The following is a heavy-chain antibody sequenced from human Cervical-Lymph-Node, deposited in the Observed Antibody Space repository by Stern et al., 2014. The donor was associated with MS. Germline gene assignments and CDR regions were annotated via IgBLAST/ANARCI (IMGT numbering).Heavy chain of an antibody. CDR2: IIPIFVST. CDR1: GGTFSDYA. D-gene: IGHD2-21*02. Sequence: VQLVESGAEVTKPGSSVKVSCKASGGTFSDYAITWVRQAPGQGLEWMGGIIPIFVSTDYAQNCQGRVTITADESTTTAYMDLSSLRSEDTAVYYCARGAYCGGDCYWGWFDSWGQGTLVTVSS. J-gene: IGHJ5*01. CDR3: ARGAYCGGDCYWGWFDS. V-gene: IGHV1-69*01.